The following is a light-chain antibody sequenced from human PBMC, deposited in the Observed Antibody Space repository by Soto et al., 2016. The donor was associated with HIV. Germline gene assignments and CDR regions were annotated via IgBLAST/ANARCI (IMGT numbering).Light chain of an antibody. V-gene: IGLV3-1*01. CDR1: NLWDKY. CDR3: QVWDIKDYI. Sequence: SYELTQPLSVSVYPRQTASITCSGANLWDKYVFWYQQKPGQSPLLVIQENNRRPSGVPERFSGSNSWGTATLTITGTQAMDEADYYCQVWDIKDYIFGPGTKVTVL. CDR2: ENN. J-gene: IGLJ1*01.